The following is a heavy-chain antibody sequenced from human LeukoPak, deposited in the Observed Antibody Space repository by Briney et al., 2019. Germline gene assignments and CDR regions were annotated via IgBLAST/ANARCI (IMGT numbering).Heavy chain of an antibody. D-gene: IGHD4-23*01. J-gene: IGHJ5*02. CDR2: INSDGSST. CDR3: ARVRLRWNNWFDP. CDR1: GFTFSSYW. V-gene: IGHV3-74*01. Sequence: PGGSLRLSCAASGFTFSSYWMHWVRQAPGKGLVWVSRINSDGSSTSYADSVKGRFTISRDNAKNTLYLQMNSLRAEDTAVYYCARVRLRWNNWFDPWGQGTLVTVSS.